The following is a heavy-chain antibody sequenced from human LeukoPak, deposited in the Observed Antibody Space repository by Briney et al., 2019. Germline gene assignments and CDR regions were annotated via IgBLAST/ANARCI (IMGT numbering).Heavy chain of an antibody. V-gene: IGHV1-24*01. Sequence: ASVKVSCKVSGYTLTELSMHWVRQAPGKGLEWMGGFDPEDGETIYAQKFQGRVTMTRDTSTSTVYMELSSLRSEDTAVYYCARGDEDYFDYWGQGTLVTVSS. J-gene: IGHJ4*02. CDR2: FDPEDGET. CDR1: GYTLTELS. CDR3: ARGDEDYFDY.